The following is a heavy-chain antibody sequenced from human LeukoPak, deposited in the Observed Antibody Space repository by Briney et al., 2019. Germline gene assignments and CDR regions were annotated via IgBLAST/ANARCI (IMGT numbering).Heavy chain of an antibody. D-gene: IGHD1-26*01. Sequence: PSETLSLTCAVSGYSISSFYYWGWIRQPPGKGLDWIGSIYYSGSTYYSPSLKSRVTISLDTSKNQFSLKLNSVTAADTAVYYCARGSFDFEYWGQGTLVTVPS. J-gene: IGHJ4*02. CDR3: ARGSFDFEY. CDR1: GYSISSFYY. V-gene: IGHV4-38-2*01. CDR2: IYYSGST.